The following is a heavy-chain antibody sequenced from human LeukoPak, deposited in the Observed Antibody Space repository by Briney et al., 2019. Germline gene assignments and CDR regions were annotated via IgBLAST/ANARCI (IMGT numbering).Heavy chain of an antibody. J-gene: IGHJ4*02. CDR2: MNPNSGNT. Sequence: GASVKVSCKASGYTFTSYDINWVRQATGQGLEWMGWMNPNSGNTGYAQKFQGRVTMTRNTSISTAYMELSSLRSEDTAVYYCARGTFLINSGCDSSKFDYWGQGTLVTVSS. V-gene: IGHV1-8*01. D-gene: IGHD5-12*01. CDR1: GYTFTSYD. CDR3: ARGTFLINSGCDSSKFDY.